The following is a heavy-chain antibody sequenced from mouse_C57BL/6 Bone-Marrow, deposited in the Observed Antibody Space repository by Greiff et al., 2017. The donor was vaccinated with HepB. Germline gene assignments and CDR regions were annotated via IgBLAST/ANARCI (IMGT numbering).Heavy chain of an antibody. J-gene: IGHJ2*01. CDR2: INPSNGGT. D-gene: IGHD1-1*01. V-gene: IGHV1-53*01. Sequence: QVQLQQPGTELVKPGASVKLSCKASGYTFTSYWMHWVKQRPGQGLEWIGNINPSNGGTNYNEKVKSKATLTVDKSASTAYMQLSRLTSEDSAVYYCARDRVITTVAGDYWGQGTTLTVSS. CDR3: ARDRVITTVAGDY. CDR1: GYTFTSYW.